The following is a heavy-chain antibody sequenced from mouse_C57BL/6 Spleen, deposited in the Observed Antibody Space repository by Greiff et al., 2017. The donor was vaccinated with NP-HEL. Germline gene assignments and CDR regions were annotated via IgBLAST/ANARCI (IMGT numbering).Heavy chain of an antibody. Sequence: QVQLQQPGAELVMPGASVTLSCKASGYTFTSYWMHWVKQRPGQGLEWIGEIDPSDSYTNYNQKFKGKSTLTVDKSSSTAYMQLSSLTSEDSAVYYCARGVTNYYYAMDYWGQGTSVTVSS. CDR1: GYTFTSYW. CDR3: ARGVTNYYYAMDY. CDR2: IDPSDSYT. D-gene: IGHD2-2*01. V-gene: IGHV1-69*01. J-gene: IGHJ4*01.